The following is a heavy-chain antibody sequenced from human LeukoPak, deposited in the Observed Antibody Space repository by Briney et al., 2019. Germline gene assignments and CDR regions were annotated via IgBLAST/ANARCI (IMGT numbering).Heavy chain of an antibody. D-gene: IGHD1-26*01. V-gene: IGHV1-18*01. CDR2: ISAYNGNT. CDR1: GYTFTSYG. J-gene: IGHJ3*02. Sequence: ASVKVSCKASGYTFTSYGISWVRQAPGQGLEWMGWISAYNGNTNYAQKLQGRVTMTTDTSTSTAYMELRSLRSDDTAVYYCARDHLLGASYSGDAFDIWGQGTMVTVSS. CDR3: ARDHLLGASYSGDAFDI.